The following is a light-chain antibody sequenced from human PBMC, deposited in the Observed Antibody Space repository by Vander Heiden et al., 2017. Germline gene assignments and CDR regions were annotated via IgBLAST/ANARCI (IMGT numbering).Light chain of an antibody. Sequence: QAVVTQEPSLTVSPGGTVTLTCGSSTGAVTSGHYPYWFQQKPGQAPRTLIYDTSKNHSWTPARFSGSLLGGKAALTLSGAQPEDEAEYYCLLSYSGARHVFGAGTKVTVL. J-gene: IGLJ1*01. CDR1: TGAVTSGHY. CDR2: DTS. CDR3: LLSYSGARHV. V-gene: IGLV7-46*01.